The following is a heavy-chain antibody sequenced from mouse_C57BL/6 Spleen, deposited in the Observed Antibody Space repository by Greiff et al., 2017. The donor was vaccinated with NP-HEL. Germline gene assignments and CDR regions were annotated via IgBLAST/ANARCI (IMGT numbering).Heavy chain of an antibody. CDR2: LYPVSGAT. D-gene: IGHD2-4*01. CDR3: GRSAYDYDEGYFDY. CDR1: GYTFTDHI. J-gene: IGHJ2*01. V-gene: IGHV1-11*01. Sequence: QVQLQQSGAALASPGASVTLSCKASGYTFTDHIMNWVKKRPGQGLEWIGRLYPVSGATNYNQKFMGQATFSVDRSSSTVYMVLNSLTSDDPAVYYCGRSAYDYDEGYFDYWGQGTTLTVSS.